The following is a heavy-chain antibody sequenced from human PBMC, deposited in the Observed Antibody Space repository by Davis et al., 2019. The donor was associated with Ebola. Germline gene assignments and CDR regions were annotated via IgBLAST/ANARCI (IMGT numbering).Heavy chain of an antibody. CDR1: GFTFSNFA. V-gene: IGHV3-23*01. J-gene: IGHJ5*01. D-gene: IGHD1-26*01. CDR3: AKKGATTADFDS. Sequence: PGGSLRLSCAASGFTFSNFAMTWVRQAPGKGLEWVSVISESGSSTYYAESVKGRFTISRDNSKNTLYLEMNSLRAEDTAVYFCAKKGATTADFDSWGLGTLVTVSS. CDR2: ISESGSST.